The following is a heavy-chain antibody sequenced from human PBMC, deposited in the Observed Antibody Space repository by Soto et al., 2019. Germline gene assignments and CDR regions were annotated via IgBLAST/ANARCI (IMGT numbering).Heavy chain of an antibody. J-gene: IGHJ6*02. V-gene: IGHV3-66*01. CDR2: IYSGGST. Sequence: EVQLVESGGGLVQPGGSLRLSCAASGFTVSRNYMSWVRQAPGKGLEWVSVIYSGGSTYYADSVKGRFTISGDNSKNTVYIQMNSQRAEDTAVYYCARGGYNPYFGMDVWGQGTTVTVSS. CDR1: GFTVSRNY. CDR3: ARGGYNPYFGMDV. D-gene: IGHD5-12*01.